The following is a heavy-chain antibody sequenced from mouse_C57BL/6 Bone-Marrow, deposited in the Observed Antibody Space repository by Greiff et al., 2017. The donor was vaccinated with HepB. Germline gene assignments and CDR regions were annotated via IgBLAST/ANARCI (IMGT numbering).Heavy chain of an antibody. D-gene: IGHD2-2*01. J-gene: IGHJ2*01. Sequence: VQLQQSGAELVRPGASVKLSCTASGFNIKDDYMHWVKQRPEQGLEWIGWIDPENGDTEYASKFQGKATITADTSSNTAYLQLSSLTSEDTAFYYCATGLRNFDYWGQGTTLTVSS. CDR2: IDPENGDT. CDR1: GFNIKDDY. CDR3: ATGLRNFDY. V-gene: IGHV14-4*01.